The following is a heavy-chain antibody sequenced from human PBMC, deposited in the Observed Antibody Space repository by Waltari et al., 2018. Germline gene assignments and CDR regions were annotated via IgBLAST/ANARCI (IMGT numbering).Heavy chain of an antibody. Sequence: VQLLESGGGLVQPGGSLRLSCAASGFTFSSYAMSWVRQAPGKGLELVAGISYDGSNKYYADSVKGRFTISRDNSKNTLYLQMNSLRAEDTAVYYCARGPLYDSSGQLGYWGQGTLVTVSS. CDR1: GFTFSSYA. D-gene: IGHD3-22*01. J-gene: IGHJ4*02. CDR2: ISYDGSNK. CDR3: ARGPLYDSSGQLGY. V-gene: IGHV3-30*01.